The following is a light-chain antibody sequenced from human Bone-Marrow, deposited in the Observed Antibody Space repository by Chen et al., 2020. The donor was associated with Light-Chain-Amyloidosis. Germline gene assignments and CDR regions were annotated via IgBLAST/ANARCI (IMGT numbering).Light chain of an antibody. V-gene: IGLV3-25*03. Sequence: SLDLTQPPAVSVAPAQTARITCSGDTLPMQYTYWYQRKPGQAPQLVIYKDSQRPSGIPERFSGSSSGTIVTLTISGVQAEDEADYYCQSADSSDTYVIFGGGTKLTVL. CDR2: KDS. J-gene: IGLJ2*01. CDR3: QSADSSDTYVI. CDR1: TLPMQY.